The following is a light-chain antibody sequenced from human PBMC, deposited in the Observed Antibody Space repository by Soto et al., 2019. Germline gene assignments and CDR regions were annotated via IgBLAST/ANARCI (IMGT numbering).Light chain of an antibody. J-gene: IGKJ5*01. Sequence: EIVLTQCPGTMAFSPGERATLPCRASQSVKSSYLAWYQHKPGQAPRLLIYGTSSRATGIPDRFSGSGSGTDFTLTISRLEPEDFAVYYCQQYGSSITFGQGTRLEIK. CDR1: QSVKSSY. V-gene: IGKV3-20*01. CDR2: GTS. CDR3: QQYGSSIT.